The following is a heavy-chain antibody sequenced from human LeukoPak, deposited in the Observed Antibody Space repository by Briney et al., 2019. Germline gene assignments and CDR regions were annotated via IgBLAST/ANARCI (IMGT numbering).Heavy chain of an antibody. D-gene: IGHD2-21*02. Sequence: PSETLSLTCTVSGGSISSGDYYWSRIRQPPGKGLEWIGYIYYSGSTYYNPSLKSRVTISVDTSKNQFSLKLSSVTAADTAVYYCARDARRPWGDSQYYYYGMDVWGQGTTVTVSS. CDR3: ARDARRPWGDSQYYYYGMDV. CDR1: GGSISSGDYY. J-gene: IGHJ6*02. CDR2: IYYSGST. V-gene: IGHV4-30-4*01.